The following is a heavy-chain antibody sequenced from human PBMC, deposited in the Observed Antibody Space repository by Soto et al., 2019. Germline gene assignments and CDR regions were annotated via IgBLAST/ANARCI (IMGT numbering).Heavy chain of an antibody. CDR2: IRSKANSYAT. CDR3: ARPWSERVPNFDY. V-gene: IGHV3-73*02. CDR1: GYTFSDSA. J-gene: IGHJ4*02. D-gene: IGHD2-8*01. Sequence: EVQLVESGGGLVQPGGSLKLSCAASGYTFSDSAMHWVRQASGKGLEWVGRIRSKANSYATVYAASVKGRFTISRDDSKNTAYVQMNGLKTEDTAVYYSARPWSERVPNFDYWGQGTLVSVSS.